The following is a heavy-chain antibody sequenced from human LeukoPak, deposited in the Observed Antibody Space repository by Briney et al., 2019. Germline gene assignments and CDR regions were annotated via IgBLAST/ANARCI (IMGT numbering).Heavy chain of an antibody. V-gene: IGHV3-23*01. D-gene: IGHD3-22*01. CDR3: AKFIFYSGSEGYGDR. CDR2: ISGGSGSK. CDR1: KFTFSSYA. J-gene: IGHJ5*02. Sequence: GGSLRLSCVASKFTFSSYAMSWVRQAPGKGLEWVAAISGGSGSKYYADSVKGRFTISRDNSKNTLYLQMNSLSPEDTAVYYCAKFIFYSGSEGYGDRWGQGTLVTVSS.